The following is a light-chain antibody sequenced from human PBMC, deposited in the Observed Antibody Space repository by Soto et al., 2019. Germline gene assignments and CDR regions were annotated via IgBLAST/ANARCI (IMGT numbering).Light chain of an antibody. CDR1: SSNIEAGYD. CDR2: ANN. Sequence: QSVLTQPPSVSGAPGQRVTISCSGSSSNIEAGYDVHWYQQLPGTAPKLLISANNIRPSGVPDRFSGSKSGTSASLAITGLQAEDEADYYCQSYDSSLSGSGVFGGGTKVTVL. J-gene: IGLJ3*02. V-gene: IGLV1-40*01. CDR3: QSYDSSLSGSGV.